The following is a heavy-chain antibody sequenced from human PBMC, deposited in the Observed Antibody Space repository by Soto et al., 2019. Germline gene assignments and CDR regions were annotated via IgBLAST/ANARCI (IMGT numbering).Heavy chain of an antibody. J-gene: IGHJ5*02. Sequence: SLRLSCAASGFTFSSYSMNWVRQAPGKGLEWVSSISSSSSYIYYADTVKGRFTISRDNAKNSLYLQMNSLRAEDTAVYYCARDAYFYGSGSYGPWGQGTLVTVSS. D-gene: IGHD3-10*01. CDR3: ARDAYFYGSGSYGP. V-gene: IGHV3-21*01. CDR2: ISSSSSYI. CDR1: GFTFSSYS.